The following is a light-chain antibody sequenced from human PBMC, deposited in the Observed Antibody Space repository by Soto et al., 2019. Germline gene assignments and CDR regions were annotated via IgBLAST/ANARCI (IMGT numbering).Light chain of an antibody. V-gene: IGLV2-14*01. CDR1: SSDVGGYDL. CDR2: EVS. Sequence: QSALTQPASVSGSPGQSITISCTGTSSDVGGYDLVSWYQLHPGKAPKLIIYEVSNRPSGVSNLFAGSKSGNTASLTISGLHAEDEADYYGNSHTSSTFWVFGGGTKLTVL. J-gene: IGLJ3*02. CDR3: NSHTSSTFWV.